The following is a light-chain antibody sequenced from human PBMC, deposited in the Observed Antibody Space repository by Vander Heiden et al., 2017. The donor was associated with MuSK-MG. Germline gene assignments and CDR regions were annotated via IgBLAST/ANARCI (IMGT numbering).Light chain of an antibody. J-gene: IGKJ2*01. CDR1: QSVSSN. CDR2: GAS. V-gene: IGKV3-15*01. Sequence: ELVITPSPATLAVSPGGRATLSCRASQSVSSNLAWYQQKPGQAPRRLIYGASTRATGIPARFSGSGSGTEFTLTISSLQSEDFAVYYCQQYNNWPPYTFGQGTKLEIK. CDR3: QQYNNWPPYT.